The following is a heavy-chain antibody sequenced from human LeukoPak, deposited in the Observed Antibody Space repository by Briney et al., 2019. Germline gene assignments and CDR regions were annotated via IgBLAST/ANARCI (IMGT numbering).Heavy chain of an antibody. CDR2: ISSSSGYI. CDR1: GFTFSNYN. J-gene: IGHJ4*02. Sequence: GGSLRLSCAASGFTFSNYNMNWVRQAPGKGLEWVSSISSSSGYIYYADSVKGRFTISSDNAKNSLYLQMNSLRAEDTAVYYCARDACSTTNCYLAYWGQGTLVTVSS. D-gene: IGHD2-2*01. V-gene: IGHV3-21*01. CDR3: ARDACSTTNCYLAY.